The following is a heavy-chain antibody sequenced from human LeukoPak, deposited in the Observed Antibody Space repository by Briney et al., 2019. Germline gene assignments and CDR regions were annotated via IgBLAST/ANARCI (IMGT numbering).Heavy chain of an antibody. CDR1: GFSLSTNGMC. Sequence: SGPTLVNPTQTLTLTCTFSGFSLSTNGMCVSWIRQPPGKALEWLARIDWDDDKYYSTSLKTRLTISKDTSKNQVVLTMTNMDPVDTATYYCARIPYYYDNSGYYADYWGQGTLVTVSS. J-gene: IGHJ4*02. CDR3: ARIPYYYDNSGYYADY. V-gene: IGHV2-70*11. D-gene: IGHD3-22*01. CDR2: IDWDDDK.